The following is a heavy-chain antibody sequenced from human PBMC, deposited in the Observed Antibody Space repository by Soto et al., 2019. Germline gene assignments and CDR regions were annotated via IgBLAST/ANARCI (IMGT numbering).Heavy chain of an antibody. CDR3: ARERGGGSNWFDP. Sequence: QVQLVQSGAEVKKPGSSVKVSCKASGGTFSSYAISWVRQAPGQGLEWMGGIIPIFGTANYAQKFQGRVTITADESASAAYMELSSRKAEDTAVSYCARERGGGSNWFDPWGQGTLVTVS. CDR2: IIPIFGTA. V-gene: IGHV1-69*12. CDR1: GGTFSSYA. J-gene: IGHJ5*02. D-gene: IGHD2-15*01.